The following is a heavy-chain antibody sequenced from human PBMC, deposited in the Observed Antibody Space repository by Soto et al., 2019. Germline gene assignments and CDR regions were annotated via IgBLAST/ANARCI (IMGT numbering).Heavy chain of an antibody. CDR1: GCSTNTNY. CDR3: TRGGEDF. Sequence: SDTLSLTCTLPGCSTNTNYWSWIRQPPGYVLEWIGYIYYIGSHTGRTNYIPSLKSRDTISADTTKHQFALTLPSVTAPATAGYYCTRGGEDFWGQGTLVTVSS. CDR2: IYYIGSHTGRT. V-gene: IGHV4-59*12. J-gene: IGHJ4*02.